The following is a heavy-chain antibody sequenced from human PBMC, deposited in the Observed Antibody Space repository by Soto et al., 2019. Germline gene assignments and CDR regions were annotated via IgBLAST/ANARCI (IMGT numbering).Heavy chain of an antibody. CDR3: TTAIVSSHHYYYGMDV. Sequence: EVQLVESGGGLVKPGGSLRLSCAASGFTFSNAWMSWVRQAPGKGLEWVGRIKSKTDGGTTDYAAPVKGRFTISRDDSKNTLYLQMNSLKTEDTAVYYCTTAIVSSHHYYYGMDVWGQGTTVTVSS. D-gene: IGHD2-2*01. J-gene: IGHJ6*02. CDR2: IKSKTDGGTT. CDR1: GFTFSNAW. V-gene: IGHV3-15*01.